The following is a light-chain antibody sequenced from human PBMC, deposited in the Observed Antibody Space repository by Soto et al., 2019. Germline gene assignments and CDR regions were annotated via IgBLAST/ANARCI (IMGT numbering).Light chain of an antibody. CDR3: QQYNSYSWT. CDR1: QSISSW. Sequence: DIQMTQSPSTLSASVGDRVTITCRASQSISSWLAWYQQKPGKAPRLLIYAASSLKSGVPSRFSGSGSGTEFTLTISSLQPDDFATYYCQQYNSYSWTFGQGTKWIS. V-gene: IGKV1-5*01. CDR2: AAS. J-gene: IGKJ1*01.